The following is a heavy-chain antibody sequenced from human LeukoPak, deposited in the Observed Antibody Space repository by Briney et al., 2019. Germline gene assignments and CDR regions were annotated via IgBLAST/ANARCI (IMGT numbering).Heavy chain of an antibody. CDR2: ISGSGANR. V-gene: IGHV3-23*01. J-gene: IGHJ4*02. CDR3: ARDPNDYGDYSIGY. D-gene: IGHD4-17*01. Sequence: GGSLRLSCTASGFTFSSYAMTWVRQAPGKGLEWVSTISGSGANRYYADSVKGRFTISRDNSKNSLYLQMNSLRAEDTAVYYCARDPNDYGDYSIGYWGQGTLVTVSS. CDR1: GFTFSSYA.